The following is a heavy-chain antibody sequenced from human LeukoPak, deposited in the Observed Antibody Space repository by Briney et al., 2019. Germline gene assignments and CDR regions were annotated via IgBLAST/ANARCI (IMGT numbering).Heavy chain of an antibody. CDR2: IIPILGIA. V-gene: IGHV1-69*04. CDR1: GGTFSSYA. J-gene: IGHJ4*02. D-gene: IGHD6-19*01. Sequence: ASVKVSCKASGGTFSSYAISWVRQAPGQGLEWMGRIIPILGIANYAQKFQGRVTITADKSTSTAYMELSSLRSEDTAVYYCAREDSSGRPVYWGQGTLVTVSS. CDR3: AREDSSGRPVY.